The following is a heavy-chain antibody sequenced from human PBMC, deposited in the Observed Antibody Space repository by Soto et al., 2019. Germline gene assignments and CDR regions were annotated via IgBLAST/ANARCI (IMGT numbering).Heavy chain of an antibody. Sequence: QVQLVESGGGVVQPGRSLRLSCAASGITFISYGMHWVRQAPGKGLEWVALISYDGSNKYYTDSVKGRFTISRDNSKNTLYLQMNSLRAEDTAVYYCAKTGSGWYFDYWGQGTLVTVSS. CDR3: AKTGSGWYFDY. CDR1: GITFISYG. D-gene: IGHD6-19*01. CDR2: ISYDGSNK. V-gene: IGHV3-30*18. J-gene: IGHJ4*02.